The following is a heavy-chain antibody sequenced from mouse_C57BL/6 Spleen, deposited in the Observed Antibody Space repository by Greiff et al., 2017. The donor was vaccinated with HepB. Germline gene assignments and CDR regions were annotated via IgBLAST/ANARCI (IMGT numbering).Heavy chain of an antibody. CDR1: GYAFTNYL. J-gene: IGHJ2*01. CDR3: ARGGFTVASGYVDY. CDR2: INPGSGGT. Sequence: VKLQESGAELVRPGTSVKVSCKASGYAFTNYLIEWVKQRPGQGLEWIGVINPGSGGTNYNEKFKGKATLTADKSSSTAYMQLSSLTSEDSAVYFCARGGFTVASGYVDYWGQGTTLTVSS. D-gene: IGHD1-1*01. V-gene: IGHV1-54*01.